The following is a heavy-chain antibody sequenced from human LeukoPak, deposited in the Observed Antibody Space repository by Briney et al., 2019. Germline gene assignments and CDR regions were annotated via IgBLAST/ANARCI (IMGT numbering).Heavy chain of an antibody. J-gene: IGHJ6*03. CDR1: GFIFSSYS. CDR3: VRASHIVVVTAIPQGYYYMDV. CDR2: ISSSSSTI. Sequence: GGSLGLSCAASGFIFSSYSMNWVRQAPGKGLEWVSYISSSSSTIYYADSVKGRFTISRDNAKSSLYLQMNSLRAEDTAVYYCVRASHIVVVTAIPQGYYYMDVWGKGTTVTVSS. D-gene: IGHD2-21*02. V-gene: IGHV3-48*01.